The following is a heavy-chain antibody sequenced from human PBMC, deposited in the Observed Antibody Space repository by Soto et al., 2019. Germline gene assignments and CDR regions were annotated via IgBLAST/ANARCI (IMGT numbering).Heavy chain of an antibody. V-gene: IGHV1-18*01. J-gene: IGHJ5*02. D-gene: IGHD6-6*01. CDR3: AIDPRSIAARQGNWFDP. Sequence: QVQLVQSGAEVKKPGASVKVSCKASGYTFTSYGISWVRQAPGQGLEWMGWISAYNGNTNYAQKLQGRVTMTTDTSTSTAYMELRSLRSDDTAVYYCAIDPRSIAARQGNWFDPWGQGTLVTVSS. CDR1: GYTFTSYG. CDR2: ISAYNGNT.